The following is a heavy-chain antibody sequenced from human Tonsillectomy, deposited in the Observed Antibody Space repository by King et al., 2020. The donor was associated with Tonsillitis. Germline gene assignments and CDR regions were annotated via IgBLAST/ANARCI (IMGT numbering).Heavy chain of an antibody. CDR3: AREGRAFDI. J-gene: IGHJ3*02. V-gene: IGHV3-33*08. Sequence: HVQLVESGGGVVQPGRSLRLSCAASGFTFSSYGMHWVRQAPGKGLEWVAVIWYDGSNKYYADSVKGRFTISRDNSKNTLYLQMNSLRAEDTAVYYCAREGRAFDIWGPGTMVTVSS. CDR2: IWYDGSNK. CDR1: GFTFSSYG.